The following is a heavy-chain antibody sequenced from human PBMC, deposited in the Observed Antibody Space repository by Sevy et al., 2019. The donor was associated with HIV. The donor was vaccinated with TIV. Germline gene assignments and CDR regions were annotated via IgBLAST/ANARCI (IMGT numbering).Heavy chain of an antibody. CDR1: GFTFSDYY. CDR3: ARSPRQRDALDV. CDR2: ISGTNRYT. J-gene: IGHJ3*01. D-gene: IGHD6-25*01. Sequence: GSLRLSCTASGFTFSDYYMSWIRQAPGKGLEWISYISGTNRYTNYADSVKGRFTISRDNDKRSLYLQINSLRAEDTAVYFCARSPRQRDALDVWGQGTMVTVSS. V-gene: IGHV3-11*06.